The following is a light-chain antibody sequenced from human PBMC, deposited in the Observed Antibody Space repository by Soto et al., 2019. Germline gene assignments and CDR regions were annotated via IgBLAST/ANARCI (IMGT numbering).Light chain of an antibody. J-gene: IGKJ1*01. CDR1: QSVSSSY. Sequence: EIVLTQSPGTLSLSPGERATLSCRASQSVSSSYLAWYQQKPGQAPRLLIYGASSRATGIPARFSGSGSGTDFTLTSSRLEPEDFAVYYCQQYGSPPWTFGQGTKVEIK. CDR2: GAS. CDR3: QQYGSPPWT. V-gene: IGKV3-20*01.